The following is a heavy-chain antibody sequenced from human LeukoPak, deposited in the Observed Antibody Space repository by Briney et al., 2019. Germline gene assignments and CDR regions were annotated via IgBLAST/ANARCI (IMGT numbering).Heavy chain of an antibody. V-gene: IGHV4-59*01. J-gene: IGHJ4*02. D-gene: IGHD6-13*01. Sequence: SETLSLTCTVSGGSINSYYWSWIRQPPGKGLEWIGYIYYSGSTNYNPSLKSRVTISVDTSKNQFSLKLSSVTAADTAVYYCARGGGSSSWFVTDFDYWGQGTLVTVSS. CDR2: IYYSGST. CDR1: GGSINSYY. CDR3: ARGGGSSSWFVTDFDY.